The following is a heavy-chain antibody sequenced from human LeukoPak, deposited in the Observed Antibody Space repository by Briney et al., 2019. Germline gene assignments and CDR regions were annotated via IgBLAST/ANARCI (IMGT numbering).Heavy chain of an antibody. CDR2: IRYDGSNK. CDR1: GFTFNSYG. V-gene: IGHV3-30*02. D-gene: IGHD3-3*01. Sequence: PGGSLRLSCAASGFTFNSYGMRWVRQAPGKGLEWVAFIRYDGSNKYYADSVKGRFTISRDNSKNTLYLQMNSLRAEDTAVYYCARDSDFWSGYYYYYYMDVWGKGTTVTVSS. CDR3: ARDSDFWSGYYYYYYMDV. J-gene: IGHJ6*03.